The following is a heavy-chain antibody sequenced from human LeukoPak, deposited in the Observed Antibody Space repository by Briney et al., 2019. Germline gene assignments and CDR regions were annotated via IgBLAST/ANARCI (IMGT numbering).Heavy chain of an antibody. V-gene: IGHV1-3*01. J-gene: IGHJ4*02. D-gene: IGHD3-22*01. CDR1: GYTFTSYA. CDR3: ARALSITMIVAHY. Sequence: ASVKVSCKASGYTFTSYAMHWVRQAPGQRLEWMGWINAGNGNTKYSQKFQGRVTITRDTSASTAYMELSSLRSEDTAVYYCARALSITMIVAHYWGQGTLVTVSS. CDR2: INAGNGNT.